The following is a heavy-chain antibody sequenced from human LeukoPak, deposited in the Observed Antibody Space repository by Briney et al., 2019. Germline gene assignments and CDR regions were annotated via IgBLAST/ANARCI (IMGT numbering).Heavy chain of an antibody. Sequence: PGGSLRLSCAASGFTFSGYSMNWVRQAPGKGLEWVSYISGSSSTIYYADSVKGRFTISRDNAKNSLYLQMNSLRDEDTAVYYCARDSTATSSPIDYWGQGTLVTVSS. CDR1: GFTFSGYS. CDR3: ARDSTATSSPIDY. J-gene: IGHJ4*02. V-gene: IGHV3-48*02. CDR2: ISGSSSTI.